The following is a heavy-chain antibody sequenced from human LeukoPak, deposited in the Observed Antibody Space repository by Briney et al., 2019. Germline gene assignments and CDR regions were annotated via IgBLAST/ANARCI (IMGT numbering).Heavy chain of an antibody. CDR3: SRENGSFSPFGY. V-gene: IGHV4-59*12. Sequence: SETLSLTCTVSGDSISTYYWSWIRQPPGKGLEWIGYIYYSGSTNYNPSLSSRVIMALDTSKKHLSLHLTSVTAADAAVYYCSRENGSFSPFGYWGQGYLVTVLS. CDR2: IYYSGST. D-gene: IGHD2-8*01. CDR1: GDSISTYY. J-gene: IGHJ4*02.